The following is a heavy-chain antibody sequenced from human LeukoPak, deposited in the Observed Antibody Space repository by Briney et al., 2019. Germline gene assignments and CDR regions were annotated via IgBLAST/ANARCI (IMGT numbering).Heavy chain of an antibody. J-gene: IGHJ4*02. Sequence: ASVKVSCKVSGNRLTELSVHWVRQAPGKGLEWMGGFDVEAGDTKYAQNFQGRVTMTEDTSTDTAYMELSSLRSEDTAVYYCATDPTYYFDGSGYYHVDYWGQGTLVTVPS. CDR2: FDVEAGDT. V-gene: IGHV1-24*01. D-gene: IGHD3-22*01. CDR1: GNRLTELS. CDR3: ATDPTYYFDGSGYYHVDY.